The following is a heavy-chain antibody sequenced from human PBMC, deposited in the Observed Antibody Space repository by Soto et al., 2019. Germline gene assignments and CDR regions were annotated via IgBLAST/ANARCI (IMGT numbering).Heavy chain of an antibody. D-gene: IGHD6-13*01. J-gene: IGHJ6*02. Sequence: SETLSLTCTVSGGSVSSGSYYWSWIRQPPGKGLERIGYIYYSGSTNYNPSLKSRVTISVDTSKNQFSLKLSSVTAADTAVYYCAGGIAAAGTKGHYYYYGMDVWGQGTTVTVSS. CDR1: GGSVSSGSYY. CDR2: IYYSGST. V-gene: IGHV4-61*01. CDR3: AGGIAAAGTKGHYYYYGMDV.